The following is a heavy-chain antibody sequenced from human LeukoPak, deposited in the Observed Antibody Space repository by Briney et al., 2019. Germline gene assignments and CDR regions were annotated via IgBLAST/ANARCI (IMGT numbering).Heavy chain of an antibody. CDR2: INPNSGGT. D-gene: IGHD2-2*01. J-gene: IGHJ4*02. Sequence: ASVKVSCKASGYTFTGYYMHLVRQAPGQGLEWMGWINPNSGGTNYAQKFQGRVTMTRDTSLSTAFMELTGLTSDDTAVYFCAREPPYTGHCDITTCDVSRFDLWGQGTLVTVSS. CDR3: AREPPYTGHCDITTCDVSRFDL. CDR1: GYTFTGYY. V-gene: IGHV1-2*02.